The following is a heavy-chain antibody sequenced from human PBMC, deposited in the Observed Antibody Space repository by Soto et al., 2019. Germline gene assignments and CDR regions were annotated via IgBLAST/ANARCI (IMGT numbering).Heavy chain of an antibody. Sequence: QVQLVQSGAEVKKPGASVKVSCKASGYTFTSYAKHWVRQAPGQRLEWMGWINAGNGNTKYSQKFQGRVTITRDTSASTAYMELSSLRSEDTAVYYCARECYGDYCLDYWGQGTLVTVSS. J-gene: IGHJ4*02. CDR1: GYTFTSYA. CDR3: ARECYGDYCLDY. D-gene: IGHD4-17*01. V-gene: IGHV1-3*01. CDR2: INAGNGNT.